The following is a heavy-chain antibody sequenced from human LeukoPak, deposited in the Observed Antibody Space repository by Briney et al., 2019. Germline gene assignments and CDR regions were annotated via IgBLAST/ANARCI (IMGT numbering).Heavy chain of an antibody. V-gene: IGHV3-30*02. Sequence: GGSLRLSCAASGFTFSSYGMHWVRQAPGKGLEWVAFIRYDGSNKYYADSVKGRFTISRDNSKNTLYLQMNSLRAEDTAVYYCAKDIVVVPAAISSKVHDYWGQGTLVTVSS. J-gene: IGHJ4*02. CDR1: GFTFSSYG. CDR3: AKDIVVVPAAISSKVHDY. D-gene: IGHD2-2*01. CDR2: IRYDGSNK.